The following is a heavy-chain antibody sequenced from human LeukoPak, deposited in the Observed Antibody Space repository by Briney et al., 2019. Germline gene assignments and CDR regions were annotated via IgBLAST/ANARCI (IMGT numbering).Heavy chain of an antibody. V-gene: IGHV4-34*01. Sequence: SETLSLTCAVYGGSFSGYYWGWIRQPPGKGLEWIGRIYHSGSTYYNPSLKSRVTISVDTSKNQFSLKLSSVTAADTAVYYCARGRSWYSAFDIWGQGTMVTVSS. CDR3: ARGRSWYSAFDI. J-gene: IGHJ3*02. CDR2: IYHSGST. CDR1: GGSFSGYY. D-gene: IGHD6-13*01.